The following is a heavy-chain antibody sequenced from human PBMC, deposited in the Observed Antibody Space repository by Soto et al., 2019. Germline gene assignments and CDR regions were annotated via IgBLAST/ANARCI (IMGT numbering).Heavy chain of an antibody. Sequence: ASETLSLTCTVSGGSISSSSYYWGWIRQPPGKGLEWIGSIYYSGSTYYNPSLKSRVTISVDTSKNQFSLKLSSVTAADTAVYYCARQQHGAYYDFWSGYYTGGYFDYWGQGTLVTVSS. D-gene: IGHD3-3*01. CDR2: IYYSGST. CDR1: GGSISSSSYY. V-gene: IGHV4-39*01. CDR3: ARQQHGAYYDFWSGYYTGGYFDY. J-gene: IGHJ4*02.